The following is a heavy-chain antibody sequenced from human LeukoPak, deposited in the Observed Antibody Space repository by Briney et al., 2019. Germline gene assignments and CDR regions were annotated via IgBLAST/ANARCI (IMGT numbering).Heavy chain of an antibody. CDR1: GFSFSTYD. D-gene: IGHD5-24*01. CDR3: AKKPATIKFPFDI. V-gene: IGHV3-23*01. Sequence: GVSLRLSCVGSGFSFSTYDMGWVHQTPGKGLEWVSAISTTGGYTEDADSVKGRFTISRDNSQNTLFLQMHSLRAEDTAVYYCAKKPATIKFPFDIWGQGTLVTVSP. CDR2: ISTTGGYT. J-gene: IGHJ4*02.